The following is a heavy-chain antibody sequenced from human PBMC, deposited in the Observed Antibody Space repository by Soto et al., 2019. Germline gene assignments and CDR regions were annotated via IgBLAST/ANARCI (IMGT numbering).Heavy chain of an antibody. Sequence: QLQLQESGPGLVKPSETLSLTCTVSGGSISSSSYYWGWIRQPPGKGLEWIGSIYYSGSTYYNPSLKSRVTISVDTSKNQFSLKLSSVTAADTAVYYCAGDCSGGSCQLDYWGQGTLVTVSS. CDR1: GGSISSSSYY. D-gene: IGHD2-15*01. J-gene: IGHJ4*02. CDR3: AGDCSGGSCQLDY. CDR2: IYYSGST. V-gene: IGHV4-39*01.